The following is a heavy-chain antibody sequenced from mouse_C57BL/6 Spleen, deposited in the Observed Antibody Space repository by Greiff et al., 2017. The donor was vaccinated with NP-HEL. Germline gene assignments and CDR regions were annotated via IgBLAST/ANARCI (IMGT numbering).Heavy chain of an antibody. CDR2: IGSGGSYT. CDR1: GFTLSSYG. D-gene: IGHD2-3*01. Sequence: EVMLVESGGDLVKPGGSLKLSCAASGFTLSSYGMSWVRKTPDKRLEWVATIGSGGSYTYYPNSVKGRFTISRDNAKNTLYLQMSSLKSEDTAMYYCARQGGYDGYYDYAMDYWGQGTSVTVSS. V-gene: IGHV5-6*01. CDR3: ARQGGYDGYYDYAMDY. J-gene: IGHJ4*01.